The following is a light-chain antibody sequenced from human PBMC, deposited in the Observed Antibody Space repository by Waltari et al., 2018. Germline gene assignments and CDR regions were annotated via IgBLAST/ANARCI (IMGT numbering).Light chain of an antibody. J-gene: IGLJ3*02. CDR2: VNSDGSS. CDR1: SGHSSNI. Sequence: QLVLTQSPSASASLGASVKLTCTLSSGHSSNIIAWHQQQPEKGPRYLMKVNSDGSSSKGDDIPDRFAGSSSGAERYLTISSLQSEDEADYYCETGGHGTWVFGGGTKLTVL. CDR3: ETGGHGTWV. V-gene: IGLV4-69*01.